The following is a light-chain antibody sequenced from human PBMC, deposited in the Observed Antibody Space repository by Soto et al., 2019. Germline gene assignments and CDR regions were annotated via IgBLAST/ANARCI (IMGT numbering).Light chain of an antibody. CDR1: SRDVGAYNY. J-gene: IGLJ1*01. CDR3: SSHSNITPYV. V-gene: IGLV2-14*01. Sequence: QSVLTQPASVSGSPGQSITISCTGTSRDVGAYNYVSWYQQHPGKAPKLMVYDVTNRPSGVSDRFSGSKSGNTASLTISGLQAEDEADYFCSSHSNITPYVFGTGTKV. CDR2: DVT.